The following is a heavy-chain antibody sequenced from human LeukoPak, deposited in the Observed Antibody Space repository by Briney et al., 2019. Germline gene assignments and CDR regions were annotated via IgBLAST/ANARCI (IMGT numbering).Heavy chain of an antibody. D-gene: IGHD1-26*01. V-gene: IGHV3-48*04. CDR3: ARDRPVVGAIDF. CDR2: ISGDSSTI. Sequence: PGWSLRLSCGASGFNFRNYAMIWVRQAPGKGLEWISFISGDSSTIFLADSVKCRFTTSRDNAQNSLYLQMNSLRAEDTAIYYCARDRPVVGAIDFWGQGTLVTVSS. J-gene: IGHJ4*02. CDR1: GFNFRNYA.